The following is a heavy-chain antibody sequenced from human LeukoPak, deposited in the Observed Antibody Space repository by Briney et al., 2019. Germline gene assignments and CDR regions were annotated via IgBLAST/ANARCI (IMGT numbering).Heavy chain of an antibody. CDR3: ARGYSNYGYAFDI. CDR2: ISSSSSYI. V-gene: IGHV3-21*01. CDR1: GFTFSNYW. Sequence: GGSLRLSCAASGFTFSNYWMHWVRQAPGKGLEWVSSISSSSSYIYYADSVKGRFTISRDNAKNSLYLQMNSLRADDTAVYYCARGYSNYGYAFDIWGQGTMVTVSS. J-gene: IGHJ3*02. D-gene: IGHD4-11*01.